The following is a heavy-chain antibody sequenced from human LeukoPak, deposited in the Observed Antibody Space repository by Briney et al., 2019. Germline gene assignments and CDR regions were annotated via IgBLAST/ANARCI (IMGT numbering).Heavy chain of an antibody. J-gene: IGHJ4*02. CDR3: AKESGKFDY. CDR2: ISADGGST. Sequence: PGGSLRLSCVASGLNFDDSAMHWVRQAPGKGLERDSLISADGGSTFSADSVKGRFSTSRDNSKNSLYLQMNSLRSEDTAMYYCAKESGKFDYWGQGTLVAVSS. CDR1: GLNFDDSA. V-gene: IGHV3-43*02.